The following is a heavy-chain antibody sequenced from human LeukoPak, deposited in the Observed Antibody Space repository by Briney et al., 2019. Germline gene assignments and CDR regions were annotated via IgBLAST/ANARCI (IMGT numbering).Heavy chain of an antibody. D-gene: IGHD2-2*01. CDR1: GFTFSNAR. Sequence: GGSLRLSCAASGFTFSNARMSWVRQAPGKGLEWAGRIRSKTDGGTTDYAAPVKGRFIILRDDSKNTLYLQMNSLKTEDTAVYYCFRGSASGVWGQGTLVTVSS. CDR3: FRGSASGV. CDR2: IRSKTDGGTT. J-gene: IGHJ4*02. V-gene: IGHV3-15*01.